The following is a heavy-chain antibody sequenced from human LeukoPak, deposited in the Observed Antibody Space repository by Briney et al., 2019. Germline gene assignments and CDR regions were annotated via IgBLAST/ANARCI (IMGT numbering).Heavy chain of an antibody. D-gene: IGHD3-22*01. J-gene: IGHJ3*02. V-gene: IGHV3-33*06. CDR3: AKEGAPYYYDSSGYFDAFDI. CDR1: GFTFSSYG. Sequence: PGRSLRLSCAASGFTFSSYGMHWVRQAPGKGLEWVAVIWYDGSNKYYAGSVKGRFTISRDNSKNTLYLQMNSLRAEDTAVYYCAKEGAPYYYDSSGYFDAFDIWGQGTMVTVSS. CDR2: IWYDGSNK.